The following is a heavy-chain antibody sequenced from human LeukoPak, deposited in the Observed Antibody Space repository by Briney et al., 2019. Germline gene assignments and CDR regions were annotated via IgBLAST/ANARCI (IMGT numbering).Heavy chain of an antibody. J-gene: IGHJ6*02. CDR2: ISSSSSTI. V-gene: IGHV3-48*04. CDR1: GFTFSSYS. CDR3: ARDSDRYYYYGMDV. Sequence: GGSLRLSCAASGFTFSSYSMNWVRQAPGKGLEWVSYISSSSSTIYYADSVKGRFTISRDNAKNSLYLQMNSLRAEDTAVYYCARDSDRYYYYGMDVWGQGTTVTVSS.